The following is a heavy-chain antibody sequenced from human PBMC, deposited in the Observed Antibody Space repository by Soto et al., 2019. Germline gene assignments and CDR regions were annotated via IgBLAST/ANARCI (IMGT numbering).Heavy chain of an antibody. CDR2: IIPIFGTT. D-gene: IGHD5-18*01. V-gene: IGHV1-69*13. Sequence: SVKVSCKASGGSFTYTLSWVRRAPGQGLEWMGGIIPIFGTTNYAQKFQGRVTITADESTKTAYMELSTLRSEDTAVYYCARLHSHGTYGMDVWGQGTTVTVSS. CDR1: GGSFTYT. CDR3: ARLHSHGTYGMDV. J-gene: IGHJ6*02.